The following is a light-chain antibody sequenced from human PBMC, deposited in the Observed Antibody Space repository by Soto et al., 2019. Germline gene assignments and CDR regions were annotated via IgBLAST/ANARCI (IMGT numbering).Light chain of an antibody. V-gene: IGKV3-20*01. CDR2: GAS. Sequence: ELVLTQSPGTLSLSPGEGATLSCRASQSVSTNFFAWYQQKPGQAPRLLIYGASTRATGIPDRFSGSGSGKDFTLTISRLEPEDFAVYYCQQYGRTSWTFGQGTKVDIK. CDR1: QSVSTNF. CDR3: QQYGRTSWT. J-gene: IGKJ1*01.